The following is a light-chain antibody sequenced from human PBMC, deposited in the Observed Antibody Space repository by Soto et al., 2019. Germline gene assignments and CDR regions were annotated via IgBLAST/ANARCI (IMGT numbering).Light chain of an antibody. V-gene: IGKV3-20*01. CDR3: QQYGSSPQT. Sequence: EIVMTQTPGTLSVSPGERATLSCRASQSVSSGYLAWYQQKTGQAPRLLIYDESSRATGIPDRLSGSGSGTELTLTISRLGPEDFAVYYCQQYGSSPQTCGQGTKVDIK. CDR1: QSVSSGY. J-gene: IGKJ1*01. CDR2: DES.